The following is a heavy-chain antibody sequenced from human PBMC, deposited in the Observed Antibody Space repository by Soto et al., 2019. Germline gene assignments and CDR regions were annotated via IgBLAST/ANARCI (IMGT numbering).Heavy chain of an antibody. CDR2: IIPIFGTA. V-gene: IGHV1-69*01. Sequence: QVQLVQSGAEVKKPGSSVKVSCKASGGTFSSYAISWVRQAPGQGLEWMGGIIPIFGTANYAQKFQGRVTITADESTSTAYMELSSLRSEDTAVYYCARRGGYCSGGSCYYGMDVWGQGTTVTVSS. J-gene: IGHJ6*02. CDR1: GGTFSSYA. CDR3: ARRGGYCSGGSCYYGMDV. D-gene: IGHD2-15*01.